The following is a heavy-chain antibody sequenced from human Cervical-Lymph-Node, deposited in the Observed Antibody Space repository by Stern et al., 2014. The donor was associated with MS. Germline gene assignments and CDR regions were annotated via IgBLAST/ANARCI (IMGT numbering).Heavy chain of an antibody. CDR1: GYIFTNYW. V-gene: IGHV5-51*01. D-gene: IGHD2-21*02. J-gene: IGHJ4*02. CDR2: IYPGDSDT. Sequence: VQLVESGAEVKKPGESLKISCKGSGYIFTNYWVAWVRQMPGKGLEWMGIIYPGDSDTRYSPSFQGQVTISADKSITTAYLQWSSLKASDTAMYYCATLIYCGGNCYSTFEYWGQGTLVTVSS. CDR3: ATLIYCGGNCYSTFEY.